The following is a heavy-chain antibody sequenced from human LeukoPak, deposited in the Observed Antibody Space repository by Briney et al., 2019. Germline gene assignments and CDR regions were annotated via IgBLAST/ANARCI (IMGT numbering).Heavy chain of an antibody. CDR1: GFTFSDYG. V-gene: IGHV3-30*02. J-gene: IGHJ4*02. CDR2: MRPHGGNN. CDR3: AKDQAGTWGLDY. Sequence: PGGSLRLSCAASGFTFSDYGIHWIRQAPGKGLEWVAFMRPHGGNNYYSDSVKGRFNISRDISKNTLYLQMDSLRPEDTAVHFCAKDQAGTWGLDYWGQGTLVTVSS. D-gene: IGHD3-10*01.